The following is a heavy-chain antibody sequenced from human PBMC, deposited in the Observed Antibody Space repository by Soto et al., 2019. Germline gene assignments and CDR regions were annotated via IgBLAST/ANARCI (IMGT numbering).Heavy chain of an antibody. Sequence: GASVKVSCKASGGTFSSYAISWVRQAPGQGLEWMGGIIPIFGTANYAQKFQGRVTITADESTSTAYMELSSLRSEDTAVYYCAREGTIAAAGPFDYWGQGTLVTVSS. CDR3: AREGTIAAAGPFDY. D-gene: IGHD6-13*01. V-gene: IGHV1-69*13. CDR2: IIPIFGTA. J-gene: IGHJ4*02. CDR1: GGTFSSYA.